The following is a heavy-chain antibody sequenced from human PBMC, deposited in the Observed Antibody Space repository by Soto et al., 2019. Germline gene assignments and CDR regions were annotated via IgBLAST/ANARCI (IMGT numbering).Heavy chain of an antibody. CDR3: ARQAFGSSRTFDI. CDR2: ISDSGGIT. V-gene: IGHV3-23*01. CDR1: GFAFSSHP. D-gene: IGHD6-6*01. J-gene: IGHJ3*02. Sequence: GGSLRLSCAASGFAFSSHPMSWVRQAPEKGLEWVSGISDSGGITYNADSVKGRFTISRDNSKNTLYLQMNSLRAEDTAVYYCARQAFGSSRTFDIWGQGTMVTVSS.